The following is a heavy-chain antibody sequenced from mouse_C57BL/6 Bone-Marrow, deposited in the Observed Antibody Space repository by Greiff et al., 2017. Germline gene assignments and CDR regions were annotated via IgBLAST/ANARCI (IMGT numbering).Heavy chain of an antibody. V-gene: IGHV1-64*01. Sequence: QVQLQQPGAELVKPGASVKLSCKASGYTFTSYWMHWVKQRPGQGLEWIGMIHPNSGSTNYNEKFKSKATLTVDKSSSTAYMQLRSLTSEDSAVXYCARTRPYWDVYYAMDYWGQGTSVTVSS. CDR3: ARTRPYWDVYYAMDY. CDR2: IHPNSGST. J-gene: IGHJ4*01. CDR1: GYTFTSYW. D-gene: IGHD4-1*01.